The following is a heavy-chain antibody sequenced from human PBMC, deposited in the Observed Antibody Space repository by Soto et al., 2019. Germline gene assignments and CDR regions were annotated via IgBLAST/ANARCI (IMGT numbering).Heavy chain of an antibody. Sequence: ASVKVSCKASGYTFTSYDINWVRQATGQGLEWMGWMNPNSGNTGYAQKFQGRVTMTRNTSISTAYMELSSLRSEDTAVYYCARGVSSSWYGITYYYYGMDVWGKGTTVTV. CDR3: ARGVSSSWYGITYYYYGMDV. CDR1: GYTFTSYD. D-gene: IGHD6-13*01. V-gene: IGHV1-8*01. J-gene: IGHJ6*04. CDR2: MNPNSGNT.